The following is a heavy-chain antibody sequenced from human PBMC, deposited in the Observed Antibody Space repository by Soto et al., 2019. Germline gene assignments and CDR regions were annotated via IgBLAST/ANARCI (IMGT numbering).Heavy chain of an antibody. V-gene: IGHV4-31*03. CDR3: ARDETRGNWFDP. CDR1: GGSISSGGYY. CDR2: IYYSGST. J-gene: IGHJ5*02. Sequence: KTSETLSLTCTVSGGSISSGGYYWSWIRQHPGKGLEWIGYIYYSGSTYYNPSLKSRVTISVDTSKNQFSLKLSSVTAADTAVYYCARDETRGNWFDPWGQGTLVTVSS.